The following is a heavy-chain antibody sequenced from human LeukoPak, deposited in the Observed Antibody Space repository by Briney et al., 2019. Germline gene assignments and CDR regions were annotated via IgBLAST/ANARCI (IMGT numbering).Heavy chain of an antibody. CDR3: ARAHIYCSSTSCPNRRYYYYGMDV. J-gene: IGHJ6*02. CDR2: INSDGSST. CDR1: GFTFSSYW. D-gene: IGHD2-2*01. V-gene: IGHV3-74*01. Sequence: PGGSLRLSCAASGFTFSSYWMHWVRQAPGKGLVWVSRINSDGSSTSYADSVKGRFTISRDNAKNTLYLQMNSLRAGDTAVYYCARAHIYCSSTSCPNRRYYYYGMDVWGQGTTVTVSS.